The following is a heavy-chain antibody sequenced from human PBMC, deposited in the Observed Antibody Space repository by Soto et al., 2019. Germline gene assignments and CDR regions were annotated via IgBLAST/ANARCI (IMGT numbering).Heavy chain of an antibody. CDR2: ISAYNGNT. J-gene: IGHJ5*02. CDR1: GYTFTSYG. D-gene: IGHD3-22*01. V-gene: IGHV1-18*01. CDR3: ARDNPVVVVPIGWFDP. Sequence: QVQLEQSGAEVKKPGASVKVSCKASGYTFTSYGISWVRQAPGQGLEWMGWISAYNGNTNYAQKLQGRVTMTTDTSTSTAYMELRSLRSDDTAVYYCARDNPVVVVPIGWFDPWGQGTLVTVSS.